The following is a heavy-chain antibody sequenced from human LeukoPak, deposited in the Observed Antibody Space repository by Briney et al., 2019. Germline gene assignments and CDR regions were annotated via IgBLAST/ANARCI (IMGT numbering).Heavy chain of an antibody. CDR1: GGSLSDYH. CDR3: AADRVGIHWFDP. D-gene: IGHD1-26*01. Sequence: KASETLSLTCAVHGGSLSDYHWNWIRQSPGKGPEWIGEITHFGSTNYNPSLKSRVALSLDMSKKQFSLNLTSVTAADTAVYYCAADRVGIHWFDPWGQGTQVTVSS. J-gene: IGHJ5*02. V-gene: IGHV4-34*01. CDR2: ITHFGST.